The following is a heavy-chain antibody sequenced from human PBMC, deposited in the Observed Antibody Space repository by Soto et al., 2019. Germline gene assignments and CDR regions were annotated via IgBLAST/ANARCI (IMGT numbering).Heavy chain of an antibody. CDR1: GLTFSDRY. CDR2: IRKKTNSYTT. J-gene: IGHJ4*02. D-gene: IGHD4-17*01. V-gene: IGHV3-72*01. CDR3: TTVTTVDYYFDY. Sequence: GGSLRLSCAASGLTFSDRYMDWVRQAPGKGLEWVGRIRKKTNSYTTEYAASVKGRFIISRNDSTNSLYLQMSSLKTEDTAVYYCTTVTTVDYYFDYWGQGTLVTVST.